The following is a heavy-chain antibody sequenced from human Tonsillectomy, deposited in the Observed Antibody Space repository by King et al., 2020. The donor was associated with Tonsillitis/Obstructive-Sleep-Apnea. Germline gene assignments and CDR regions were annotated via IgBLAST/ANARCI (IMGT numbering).Heavy chain of an antibody. Sequence: VQLVESGGGLVQPGGSLRLSCAASGFTFSNYAMSWVRQAPGKGLEWVSSISDNTGSTSYAASVKGRSTISSDNSKNTLYLQMNNLRAEDTALYNGAKRPPRRDYDLWSLSFAYWGQGTLVTVPS. CDR2: ISDNTGST. V-gene: IGHV3-23*04. J-gene: IGHJ4*02. CDR3: AKRPPRRDYDLWSLSFAY. D-gene: IGHD3-3*01. CDR1: GFTFSNYA.